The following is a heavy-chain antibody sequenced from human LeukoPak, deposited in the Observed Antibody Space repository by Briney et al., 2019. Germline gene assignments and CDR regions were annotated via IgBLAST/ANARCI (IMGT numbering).Heavy chain of an antibody. CDR1: GFTFGDYA. J-gene: IGHJ4*02. CDR2: IRSKAYGGTT. V-gene: IGHV3-49*04. D-gene: IGHD3-3*01. Sequence: PGGSLRLSCTASGFTFGDYAMSWVRQAPGKGLEWVGFIRSKAYGGTTEYAASVKGRFTISRDDSKSIAYLQMNSLKTEDTAVYYCTRGTDFWSGSNFDYWGQGTLATVSS. CDR3: TRGTDFWSGSNFDY.